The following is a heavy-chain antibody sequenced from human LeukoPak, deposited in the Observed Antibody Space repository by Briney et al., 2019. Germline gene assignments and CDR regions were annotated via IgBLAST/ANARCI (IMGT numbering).Heavy chain of an antibody. J-gene: IGHJ4*02. CDR1: GXTFSGSA. V-gene: IGHV3-73*01. D-gene: IGHD4-11*01. Sequence: PGGSLRLSCAASGXTFSGSAMHWVRQASGKGLEWVGRIRSKANSYATAYAASVKGRFTISRDDSKNTAYLQMNSLKTEDTAVYYCTRLTTTVTAYWGQGTLVTVSS. CDR3: TRLTTTVTAY. CDR2: IRSKANSYAT.